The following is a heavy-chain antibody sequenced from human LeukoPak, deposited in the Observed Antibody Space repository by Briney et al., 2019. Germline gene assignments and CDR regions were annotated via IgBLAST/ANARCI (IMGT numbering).Heavy chain of an antibody. V-gene: IGHV4-38-2*02. CDR2: IYHTGST. CDR3: AREAATGTREFDP. J-gene: IGHJ5*02. D-gene: IGHD6-13*01. CDR1: GYSISSGYY. Sequence: SETLSLTCTVSGYSISSGYYWGWIRQPPGKGLEWIGSIYHTGSTYYNPSLKSRVTILVDTSKNQFSLKLSSVTAADTAVYYCAREAATGTREFDPWGQGTLVTVSS.